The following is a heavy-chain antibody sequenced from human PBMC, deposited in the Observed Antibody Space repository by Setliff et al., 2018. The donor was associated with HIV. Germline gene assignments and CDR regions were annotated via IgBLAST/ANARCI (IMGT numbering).Heavy chain of an antibody. Sequence: SETLSLTCTVSGDPIFIGGYYWSWIRQHPGGGLEWIGYIYHTGKTCYNPSLQSRIIMSLDMSQNQFSLKLSSVTAADTAVYYCAKEGNSVDNWLDPWGPGTLVTVSS. V-gene: IGHV4-31*03. J-gene: IGHJ5*02. CDR3: AKEGNSVDNWLDP. CDR2: IYHTGKT. D-gene: IGHD1-26*01. CDR1: GDPIFIGGYY.